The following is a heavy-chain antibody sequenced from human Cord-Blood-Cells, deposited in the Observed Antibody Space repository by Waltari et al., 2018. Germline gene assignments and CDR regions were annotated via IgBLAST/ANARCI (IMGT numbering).Heavy chain of an antibody. V-gene: IGHV3-73*02. CDR3: TSAAIAARDY. D-gene: IGHD6-6*01. Sequence: EVQLVESGGGLVQPGGSLKLSYAASGFTFSGSAMHWVRQASGKGLEWVGRIRSKANSYATAYAASVKGRFTISRDDSKNTAYLQMNSLKTEDTAVYYCTSAAIAARDYWGQGTLVTVSS. J-gene: IGHJ4*02. CDR2: IRSKANSYAT. CDR1: GFTFSGSA.